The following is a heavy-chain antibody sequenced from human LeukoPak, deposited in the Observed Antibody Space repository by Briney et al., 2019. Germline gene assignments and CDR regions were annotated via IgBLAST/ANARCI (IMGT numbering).Heavy chain of an antibody. CDR2: ISSGSSTI. D-gene: IGHD3-22*01. J-gene: IGHJ4*02. CDR3: AKDLYDSSGYHLFDY. V-gene: IGHV3-48*04. Sequence: GGSLRLSCATSGFTFSSYSMNWVRQAPGKGLEWISYISSGSSTIFYADSVKGRFTISRDSAKNSLYLQMNSLRAEDTALYYCAKDLYDSSGYHLFDYWGQGTLVTVSS. CDR1: GFTFSSYS.